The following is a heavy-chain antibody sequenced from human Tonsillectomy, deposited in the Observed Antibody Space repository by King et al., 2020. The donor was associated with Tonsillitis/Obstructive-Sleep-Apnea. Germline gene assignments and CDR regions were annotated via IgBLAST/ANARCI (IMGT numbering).Heavy chain of an antibody. CDR2: INQSGST. Sequence: VQLQQWGAGLLKASATLSLTCGVSGGSFSGYSWSWIRQPPGKGLEWIGEINQSGSTKYNPSLKSRVTVSIDTSKNQLSLKLTSVTAADTALYYCAISSSWYGRYFHHWGQGTLVTVSS. CDR3: AISSSWYGRYFHH. V-gene: IGHV4-34*01. CDR1: GGSFSGYS. J-gene: IGHJ1*01. D-gene: IGHD6-13*01.